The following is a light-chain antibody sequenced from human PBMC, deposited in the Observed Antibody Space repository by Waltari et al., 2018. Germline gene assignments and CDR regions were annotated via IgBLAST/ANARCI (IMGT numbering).Light chain of an antibody. CDR1: DIRDKT. J-gene: IGLJ2*01. CDR2: DDT. Sequence: YELTQPPSVSVAPGKTAKISCGGHDIRDKTVHWYQQKPGQAPVLVIYDDTVRPPGIPNRFSASDTATLTMARVEAGGEAVYYCQVWDGDSDHPVFGGGTKLTVL. CDR3: QVWDGDSDHPV. V-gene: IGLV3-21*03.